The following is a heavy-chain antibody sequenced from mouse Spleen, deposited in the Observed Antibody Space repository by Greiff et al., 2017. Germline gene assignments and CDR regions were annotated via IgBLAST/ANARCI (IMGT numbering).Heavy chain of an antibody. CDR2: IRNKANNHAT. Sequence: EAKLVESGGGLVQPGGSMKLSCAASGFTFSDAWMDWVRQSPEKGLEWVAEIRNKANNHATYYAESVKGRFTISRDDSKSSVYLQMNSVRAEDTGIYYCTLIYDGYYGGYFDYWGQGTTLTVSS. J-gene: IGHJ2*01. CDR1: GFTFSDAW. D-gene: IGHD2-3*01. V-gene: IGHV6-6*01. CDR3: TLIYDGYYGGYFDY.